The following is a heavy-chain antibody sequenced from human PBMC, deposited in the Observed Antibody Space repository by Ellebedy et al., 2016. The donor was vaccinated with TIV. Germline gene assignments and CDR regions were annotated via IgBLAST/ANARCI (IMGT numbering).Heavy chain of an antibody. J-gene: IGHJ6*02. CDR3: ARVRLEAYYYGMDV. D-gene: IGHD6-6*01. CDR2: INPNSGGT. V-gene: IGHV1-2*04. CDR1: GYTFTGYY. Sequence: AVSVKVSCKASGYTFTGYYMHWVRQAPGQGLEWMGWINPNSGGTNYAQKFQGWVTMTRDTSISTAYMELSRLRSDDTAVYYCARVRLEAYYYGMDVWGQGTTVTVSS.